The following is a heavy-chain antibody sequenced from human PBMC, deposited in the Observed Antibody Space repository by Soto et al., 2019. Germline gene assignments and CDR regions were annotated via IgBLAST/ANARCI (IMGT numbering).Heavy chain of an antibody. D-gene: IGHD2-2*01. CDR1: GGSISSGGYY. Sequence: SETLSLTCTVSGGSISSGGYYWSWIRQHPGKGLEWIGYIYYSGSTYYNPSLKSRVTISVDTSKNQFSLKLSSVTAADTAVYYCARDRVPAAPYYYYGMDVWGQGTTVTVSS. V-gene: IGHV4-31*03. J-gene: IGHJ6*02. CDR3: ARDRVPAAPYYYYGMDV. CDR2: IYYSGST.